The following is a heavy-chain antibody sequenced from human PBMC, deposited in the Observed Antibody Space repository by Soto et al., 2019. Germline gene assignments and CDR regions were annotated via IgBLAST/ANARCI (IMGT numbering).Heavy chain of an antibody. CDR1: GFTFSNAW. D-gene: IGHD6-19*01. CDR2: IKSKTDGGTT. J-gene: IGHJ6*02. Sequence: GGSLRLSCAASGFTFSNAWMNWVRQAPGKGLEWVGRIKSKTDGGTTDYAAPVKGRFTISRDDSKNTLYLQMNSLKTKDSAVYYCTTLWLVHYYYYGMDVWGQGTTVTVSS. V-gene: IGHV3-15*07. CDR3: TTLWLVHYYYYGMDV.